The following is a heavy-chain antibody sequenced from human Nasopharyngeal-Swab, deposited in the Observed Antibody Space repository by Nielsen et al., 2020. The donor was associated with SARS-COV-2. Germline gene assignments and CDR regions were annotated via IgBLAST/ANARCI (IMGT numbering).Heavy chain of an antibody. Sequence: SETLSLTCAVYRGTFSGYSWSWIRQAPGKGLEWIGGIKHSGSANYHPSLKSRVTMSVDMSKNTFSLKVTSVTAADTAVYYCARGVIEGRPGPGYMDVWGKGTTVTVSS. CDR3: ARGVIEGRPGPGYMDV. CDR2: IKHSGSA. CDR1: RGTFSGYS. J-gene: IGHJ6*03. V-gene: IGHV4-34*01. D-gene: IGHD6-6*01.